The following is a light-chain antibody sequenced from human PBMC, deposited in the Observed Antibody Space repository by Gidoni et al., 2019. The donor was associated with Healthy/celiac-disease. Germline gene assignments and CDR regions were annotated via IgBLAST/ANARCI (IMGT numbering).Light chain of an antibody. Sequence: DFVMTQSPLFLPVTPGEPASISCRSSQSLLHSNGYNYLDWYLQKPGQSPQLLIYLGSNRASGVPDRFSGSGSGTDFTLKISRVEAEDVGVYYCMQALQTPRTFGQGTKLEIK. CDR1: QSLLHSNGYNY. CDR2: LGS. J-gene: IGKJ2*01. CDR3: MQALQTPRT. V-gene: IGKV2-28*01.